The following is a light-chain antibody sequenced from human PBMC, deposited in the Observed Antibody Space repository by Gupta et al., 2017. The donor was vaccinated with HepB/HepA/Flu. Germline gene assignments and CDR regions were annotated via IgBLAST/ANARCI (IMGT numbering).Light chain of an antibody. CDR2: DVS. CDR1: SRDVGGYNY. V-gene: IGLV2-14*01. Sequence: QSALTQPAPVSGSPGQSITISCTGTSRDVGGYNYVSWYQQHPGKAPKLMIYDVSNRPSGVSNRFSGSKSGNTASLTISGLQAEDEADYYCSSYTSSSTLYVFGTGTKVTVL. J-gene: IGLJ1*01. CDR3: SSYTSSSTLYV.